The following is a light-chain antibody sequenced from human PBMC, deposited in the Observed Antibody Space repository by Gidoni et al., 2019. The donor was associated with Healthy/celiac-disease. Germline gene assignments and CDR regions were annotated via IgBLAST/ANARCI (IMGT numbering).Light chain of an antibody. CDR1: QSLLHSNGYNY. CDR3: MQA. Sequence: DIVMTQSPLSLPDTPGEPASISCRSSQSLLHSNGYNYLDWYLQKPGHSPQLLIYLGSNRASGVPDRFRGSGSGTDFTLKISRVEAGDVGVYYCMQAFGGGTKVEIK. J-gene: IGKJ4*01. V-gene: IGKV2-28*01. CDR2: LGS.